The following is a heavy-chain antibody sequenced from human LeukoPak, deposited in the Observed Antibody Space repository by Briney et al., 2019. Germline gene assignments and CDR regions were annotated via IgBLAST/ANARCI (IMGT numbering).Heavy chain of an antibody. D-gene: IGHD2-8*01. CDR3: TTDEPDIVLMVYAAYGMDV. CDR1: GFTFSNAW. V-gene: IGHV3-15*07. Sequence: MPGGSLRLSCAASGFTFSNAWMNWVRQAPGKGLEWVGRIKSKTGGGTTDYAAPVKGRFTISRDDSKNTLYLQMNSLKTEDTAVYYCTTDEPDIVLMVYAAYGMDVWGQGTTVTVSS. J-gene: IGHJ6*02. CDR2: IKSKTGGGTT.